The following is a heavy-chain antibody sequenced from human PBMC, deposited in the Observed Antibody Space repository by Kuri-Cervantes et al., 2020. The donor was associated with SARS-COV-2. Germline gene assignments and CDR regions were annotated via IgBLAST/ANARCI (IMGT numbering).Heavy chain of an antibody. V-gene: IGHV3-21*01. J-gene: IGHJ6*02. CDR3: ARSLYGGTSWYYGMDA. CDR1: GFTFSSYS. D-gene: IGHD4-23*01. Sequence: GGSLRLSCAASGFTFSSYSMNWVRQAPGKGLEWVSSISSSSFYIYYADSAKGRFTISRDNSKNTLYLQMNSLRAEDTAVYYCARSLYGGTSWYYGMDAWGQGTTVTVSS. CDR2: ISSSSFYI.